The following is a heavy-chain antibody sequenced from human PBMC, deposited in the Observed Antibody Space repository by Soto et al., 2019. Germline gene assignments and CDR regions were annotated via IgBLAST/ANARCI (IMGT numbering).Heavy chain of an antibody. D-gene: IGHD3-10*01. J-gene: IGHJ4*02. CDR2: INPTGDTT. CDR1: GNTITSYY. V-gene: IGHV1-46*01. Sequence: ASVKVSCKASGNTITSYYMHWVRQAPGQGLEWVGIINPTGDTTSYAQRFQGRVTMTRDTSTSTVYMELSSLRSEDTAVYYCARGYGSGSYYGIWGQGTLVTVSS. CDR3: ARGYGSGSYYGI.